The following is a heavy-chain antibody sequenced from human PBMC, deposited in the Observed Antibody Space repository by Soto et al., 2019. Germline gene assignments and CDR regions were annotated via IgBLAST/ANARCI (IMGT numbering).Heavy chain of an antibody. CDR2: ISYDGSNK. V-gene: IGHV3-30-3*01. CDR3: ARDQKPSSSHYYYYGMDV. J-gene: IGHJ6*02. Sequence: GGSLRLSCAASGFTFSSYAMHWVRQAPGKGLEWVAVISYDGSNKYYADSVKGRFTISRDNSKNTLYLQMNSLRAEDTAVYYCARDQKPSSSHYYYYGMDVWGQGTTVTV. CDR1: GFTFSSYA. D-gene: IGHD6-13*01.